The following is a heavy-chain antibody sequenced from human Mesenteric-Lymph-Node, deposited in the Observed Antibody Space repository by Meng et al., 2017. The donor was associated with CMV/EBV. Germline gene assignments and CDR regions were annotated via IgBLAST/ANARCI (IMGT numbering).Heavy chain of an antibody. CDR1: GGSISTNY. CDR3: ARDPGRGYCSGGSCFSGWFDP. V-gene: IGHV4-59*01. D-gene: IGHD2-15*01. CDR2: IYHSGST. Sequence: SETLSLTCTVSGGSISTNYWSWIRQPPGKVLEWSGYIYHSGSTNYNPSLKSRVTISGDTSKNQFYLKLSAVTAADTAVYYCARDPGRGYCSGGSCFSGWFDPWGQGTLVTVSS. J-gene: IGHJ5*02.